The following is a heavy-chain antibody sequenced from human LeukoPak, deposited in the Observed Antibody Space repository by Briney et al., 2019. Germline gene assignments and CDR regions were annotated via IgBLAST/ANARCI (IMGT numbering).Heavy chain of an antibody. CDR1: GGSISSGSYY. V-gene: IGHV4-61*02. CDR2: IYTSGST. Sequence: SETLSLTCTVSGGSISSGSYYWRWLRQPAGTGLEWIGRIYTSGSTNYNPSLKSRVTISVDTSKNQFSLKLSSVTAADTAVYYCAREGWFGEIQHWGQGTLVTVSS. CDR3: AREGWFGEIQH. D-gene: IGHD3-10*01. J-gene: IGHJ4*02.